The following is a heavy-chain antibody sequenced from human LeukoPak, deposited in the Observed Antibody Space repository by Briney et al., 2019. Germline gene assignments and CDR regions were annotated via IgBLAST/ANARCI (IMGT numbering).Heavy chain of an antibody. CDR3: ARDRQGIPRANIAARLGVLSFDP. CDR2: IIPIFGTA. D-gene: IGHD6-6*01. Sequence: ASVKVSCKASGGTFSSYAISWVRQAPGQGLEWMGGIIPIFGTANYAQKFQGRVTITSDESTSTAYMELSSLRSEDTAVYYCARDRQGIPRANIAARLGVLSFDPWGQGTLVTVSS. V-gene: IGHV1-69*13. J-gene: IGHJ5*02. CDR1: GGTFSSYA.